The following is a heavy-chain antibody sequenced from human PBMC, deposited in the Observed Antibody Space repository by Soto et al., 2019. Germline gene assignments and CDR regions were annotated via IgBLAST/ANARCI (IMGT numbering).Heavy chain of an antibody. CDR2: INHSGST. CDR3: ARDNMVRGVKYYYYGMDV. V-gene: IGHV4-34*01. CDR1: GGSFSGYY. D-gene: IGHD3-10*01. Sequence: SETLSLTCAVYGGSFSGYYWSWIRQRPGKGLEWIGEINHSGSTNYNPSLKSRVTISVDTSKNQFSLKLSSVTAADTAVYYCARDNMVRGVKYYYYGMDVWGQGTTIT. J-gene: IGHJ6*02.